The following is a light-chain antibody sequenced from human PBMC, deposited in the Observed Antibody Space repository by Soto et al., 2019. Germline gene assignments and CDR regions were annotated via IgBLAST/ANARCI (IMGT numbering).Light chain of an antibody. CDR3: QQYYDYPWT. CDR2: DAS. Sequence: IHLTQSPSSLSASVGDSVTITCRASQSVSTRLAWHQQKPGKAPKVLIYDASNLETGVPSRFSGSGSGREFTLTISSLQPDDVATYYCQQYYDYPWTFGQGTKVDIK. V-gene: IGKV1-5*01. J-gene: IGKJ1*01. CDR1: QSVSTR.